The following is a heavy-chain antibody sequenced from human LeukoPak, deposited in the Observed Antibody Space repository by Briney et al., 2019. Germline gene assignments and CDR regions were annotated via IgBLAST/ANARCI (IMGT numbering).Heavy chain of an antibody. J-gene: IGHJ6*04. CDR1: GFTFSTYW. CDR3: ARDSYDYGAGDV. V-gene: IGHV3-7*01. CDR2: IKQDGSEK. Sequence: PGGSLRLSCAAPGFTFSTYWMSWVRQAPGKGLEWVANIKQDGSEKYYVDSVKGRFTISRDNAKNSLYLQMNSLRAEDTAVYYCARDSYDYGAGDVWGKGTTVTVSS. D-gene: IGHD4-17*01.